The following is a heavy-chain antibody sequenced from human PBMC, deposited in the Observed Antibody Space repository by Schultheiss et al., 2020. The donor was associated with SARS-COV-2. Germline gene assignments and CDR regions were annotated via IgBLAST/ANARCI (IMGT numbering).Heavy chain of an antibody. D-gene: IGHD6-6*01. Sequence: SQTLSLTCTVSGGSISSGGYYWSWIRQPPGKGLEWIGEINHSGSTNYNPSLKSRVTISVDTSKNQFSLKLSSVTAADTAVYYCARVRIAARPGLHYYYYGMDVWGQGTTVTVSS. CDR3: ARVRIAARPGLHYYYYGMDV. V-gene: IGHV4-39*07. CDR1: GGSISSGGYY. J-gene: IGHJ6*02. CDR2: INHSGST.